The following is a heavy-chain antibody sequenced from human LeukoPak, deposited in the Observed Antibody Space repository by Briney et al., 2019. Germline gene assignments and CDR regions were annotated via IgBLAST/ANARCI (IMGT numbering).Heavy chain of an antibody. CDR2: IYYSGST. CDR3: ARGDFCSKSNCYLRPMDV. V-gene: IGHV4-59*01. Sequence: SETLSLTCTVSGGSISDYYWNWIRQPPGKGLEWIGYIYYSGSTTYNPSLKSRVTMSVDTAKNQFSLKLRSVTAADTAVYYCARGDFCSKSNCYLRPMDVWGKGTAVTVSS. CDR1: GGSISDYY. D-gene: IGHD3-3*01. J-gene: IGHJ6*03.